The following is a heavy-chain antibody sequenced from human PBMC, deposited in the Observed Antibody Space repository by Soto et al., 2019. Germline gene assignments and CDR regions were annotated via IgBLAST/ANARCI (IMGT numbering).Heavy chain of an antibody. J-gene: IGHJ4*02. CDR1: GFTFSSYA. CDR2: VSGDGGKR. Sequence: GGSLRLSCAASGFTFSSYARSWVRQAPGKGLEWVSNVSGDGGKRYYADSVKGRLIISRDSAKNSVYLEMNTLRAEDTAVYYCRDGHYSGRWGQGTLVTVSS. CDR3: RDGHYSGR. D-gene: IGHD2-21*01. V-gene: IGHV3-23*01.